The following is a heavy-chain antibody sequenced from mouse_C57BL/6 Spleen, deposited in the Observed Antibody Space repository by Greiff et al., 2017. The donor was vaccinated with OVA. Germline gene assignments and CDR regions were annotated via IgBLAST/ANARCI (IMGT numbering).Heavy chain of an antibody. J-gene: IGHJ2*01. V-gene: IGHV1-59*01. Sequence: VQLQQPGAELVRPGTSVKLSCKASGYTFTSYWMHWVKQRPGQGLEWIGVIDPSDSYTNYNQKFKGQATLTVDTSSSTAYRQLSSLTSEDSAVYYCARRDYSIDYWGQGTTLTVSS. D-gene: IGHD2-12*01. CDR2: IDPSDSYT. CDR1: GYTFTSYW. CDR3: ARRDYSIDY.